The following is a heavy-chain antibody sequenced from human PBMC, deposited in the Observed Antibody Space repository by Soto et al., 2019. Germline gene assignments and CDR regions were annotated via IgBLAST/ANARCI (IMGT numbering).Heavy chain of an antibody. Sequence: ESGGGLVQPGGSLRLSCAASGFTFSSYSMNWVRQAPGKGLEWVSYISSSSSTIYYADSVKGRFTISRDNAKNSLYLQMNSLRDEDTAVYYCARDRRHCSGGSCYGLDYWGQGTLVTVSS. CDR2: ISSSSSTI. CDR1: GFTFSSYS. J-gene: IGHJ4*02. CDR3: ARDRRHCSGGSCYGLDY. V-gene: IGHV3-48*02. D-gene: IGHD2-15*01.